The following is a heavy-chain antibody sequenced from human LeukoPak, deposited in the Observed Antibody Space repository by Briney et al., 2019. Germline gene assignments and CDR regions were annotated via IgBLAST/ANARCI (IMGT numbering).Heavy chain of an antibody. J-gene: IGHJ6*02. D-gene: IGHD2-21*02. CDR3: AKESVVMVAALGYYNGMDV. CDR1: GFTFSSYW. V-gene: IGHV3-53*01. CDR2: IYSGGST. Sequence: GGSLRLSCAASGFTFSSYWMHWVRQAPGKGLEWVSVIYSGGSTYYADSVKGRFTVSRDSSKNTLYLQMNSLRAEDTAVYYCAKESVVMVAALGYYNGMDVWGQGTTVTVSS.